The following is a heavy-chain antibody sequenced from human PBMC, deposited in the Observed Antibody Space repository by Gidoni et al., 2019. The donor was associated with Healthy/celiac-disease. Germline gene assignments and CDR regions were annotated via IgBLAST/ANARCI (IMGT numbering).Heavy chain of an antibody. D-gene: IGHD3-22*01. CDR1: GYTFTDYF. V-gene: IGHV1-2*06. Sequence: QVQLVQSGAEVKKPGASVTVSCKASGYTFTDYFQHWLRQAPGQGLEWMGRINPNSGGTNFAQKFQGRVTMTRDTSIRTAYIELRRLTSDDTAVYYCARPHLPSSDYYDTRGFNRVIPFDIWGQGTMVTVSS. CDR3: ARPHLPSSDYYDTRGFNRVIPFDI. CDR2: INPNSGGT. J-gene: IGHJ3*02.